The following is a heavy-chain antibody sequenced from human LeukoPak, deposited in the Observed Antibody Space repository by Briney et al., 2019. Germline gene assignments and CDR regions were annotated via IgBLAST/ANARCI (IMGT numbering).Heavy chain of an antibody. CDR1: GFNFSSYG. CDR3: ARESAAAGSFDY. D-gene: IGHD6-13*01. J-gene: IGHJ4*02. Sequence: GGSLRLSCAASGFNFSSYGMHWVRQAPGKGLEWVAVIWYDGSNKYYADSVKGRFTISRDNSKNTLYLQMNSLRAEDTAVYYCARESAAAGSFDYWGQGTLVTVSS. CDR2: IWYDGSNK. V-gene: IGHV3-33*01.